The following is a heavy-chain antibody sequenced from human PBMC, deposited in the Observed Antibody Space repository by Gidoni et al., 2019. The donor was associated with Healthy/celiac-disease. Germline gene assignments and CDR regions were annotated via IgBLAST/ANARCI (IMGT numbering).Heavy chain of an antibody. V-gene: IGHV4-34*01. CDR3: ARGLYYYDSSGYHPFFDY. J-gene: IGHJ4*02. CDR1: GGSFSGYY. Sequence: QVQLQQWGAGLLKPSATLSLTCAVYGGSFSGYYWSWIRQPPGQGLEWIGEINHSGSTNYNPSLKSRVTISVDTSKNQFSLKLSSVTAADTAVYYCARGLYYYDSSGYHPFFDYWGQGTLVTVSS. D-gene: IGHD3-22*01. CDR2: INHSGST.